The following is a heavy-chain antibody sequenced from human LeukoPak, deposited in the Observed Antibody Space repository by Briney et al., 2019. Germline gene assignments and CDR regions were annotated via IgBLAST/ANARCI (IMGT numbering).Heavy chain of an antibody. CDR1: GGFISSSNW. Sequence: SETLSLTCAVSGGFISSSNWWSWVRQPPGKGLEWIGEIYHSGSTNYNPSLKSRVTISVDTSKNQFSLKLSSVTAADTAVYYCARDSPTGTSDYWGQGTLVTVSS. D-gene: IGHD1-1*01. J-gene: IGHJ4*02. CDR3: ARDSPTGTSDY. V-gene: IGHV4-4*02. CDR2: IYHSGST.